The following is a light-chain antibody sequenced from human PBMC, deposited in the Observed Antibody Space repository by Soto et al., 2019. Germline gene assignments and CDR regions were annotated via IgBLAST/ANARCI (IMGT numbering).Light chain of an antibody. CDR3: QQTKGFPLT. V-gene: IGKV1-39*01. J-gene: IGKJ4*01. CDR2: AAS. Sequence: DIQMTQSPSSLSASVGDRVTITCRASQSIYTYLNWYQHKPGNAPKLLIFAASTLQSGVPSRFSAGGSGTYFILTVGGLQPEDAATYYCQQTKGFPLTFGGGTKVDI. CDR1: QSIYTY.